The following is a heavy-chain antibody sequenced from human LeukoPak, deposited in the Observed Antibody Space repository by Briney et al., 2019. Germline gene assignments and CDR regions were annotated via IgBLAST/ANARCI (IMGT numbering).Heavy chain of an antibody. CDR2: ISAYNGNT. CDR1: GYTFTSYG. J-gene: IGHJ5*02. D-gene: IGHD3-22*01. CDR3: ARDPTLYYYDSSGYWFDP. Sequence: ASVKVSCKASGYTFTSYGISWVRQAPGQGLEWMGWISAYNGNTNYAQKLQGRVTMTTDTSTSTAYMELRSLRSDDTAMYYCARDPTLYYYDSSGYWFDPWGQGTLVTVSS. V-gene: IGHV1-18*01.